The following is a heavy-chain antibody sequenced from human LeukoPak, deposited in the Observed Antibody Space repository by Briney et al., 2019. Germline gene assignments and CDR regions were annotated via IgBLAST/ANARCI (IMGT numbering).Heavy chain of an antibody. J-gene: IGHJ5*02. Sequence: ASVKVSCKASGYTFTSYDINWLRQATGQGLEWMGWMNPNSGNTAYAQKFRDRVTMTRNTSITTAYMELSSLTSEDTAVYYCARGPPKDFGSGSSWFDPWGQGALVTVSS. CDR2: MNPNSGNT. D-gene: IGHD3-10*01. CDR1: GYTFTSYD. V-gene: IGHV1-8*01. CDR3: ARGPPKDFGSGSSWFDP.